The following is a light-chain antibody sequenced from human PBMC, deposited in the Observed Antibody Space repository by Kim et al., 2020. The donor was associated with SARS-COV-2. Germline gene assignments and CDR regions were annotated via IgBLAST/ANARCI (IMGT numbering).Light chain of an antibody. V-gene: IGKV1-39*01. CDR3: QQSYTIPWT. J-gene: IGKJ1*01. CDR2: AAS. Sequence: ASVGDRVTITCRASQTMSNYLNWYQQKPGKAPKLLICAASTLQSGVPSRFSGSGSGTDFALTIDSLQPEDFATYFCQQSYTIPWTFGQGTRVEIK. CDR1: QTMSNY.